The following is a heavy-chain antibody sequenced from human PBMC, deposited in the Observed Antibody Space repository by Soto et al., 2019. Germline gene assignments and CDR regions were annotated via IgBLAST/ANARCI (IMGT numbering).Heavy chain of an antibody. V-gene: IGHV3-33*03. Sequence: PXGSLRLSCVGAGFTLNNYGVHWVRQAPGKGLEWVALMWYDGLRQTYLDSVRGRFTVSRDSSTNTIYLQMNSLRVEDTGNYFCVKESTPPFFDYWGQGTPVTVSS. CDR2: MWYDGLRQ. J-gene: IGHJ4*02. D-gene: IGHD2-15*01. CDR3: VKESTPPFFDY. CDR1: GFTLNNYG.